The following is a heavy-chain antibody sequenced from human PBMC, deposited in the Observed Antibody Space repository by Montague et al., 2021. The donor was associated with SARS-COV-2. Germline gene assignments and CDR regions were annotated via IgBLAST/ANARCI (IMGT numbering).Heavy chain of an antibody. CDR1: GDSVSRPAAA. D-gene: IGHD6-19*01. V-gene: IGHV6-1*01. CDR3: ASGWTLFD. Sequence: CAISGDSVSRPAAAWNWIRQSLPTGLEWLGRTYYRSEWHTDNAVSVEGRLAIDADTSKNQFSLQLHSVTPEDSAVYYCASGWTLFDWGQGTLVTVSS. J-gene: IGHJ4*02. CDR2: TYYRSEWHT.